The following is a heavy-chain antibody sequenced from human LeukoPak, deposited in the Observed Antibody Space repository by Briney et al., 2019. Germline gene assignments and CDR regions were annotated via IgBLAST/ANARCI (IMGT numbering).Heavy chain of an antibody. V-gene: IGHV3-30-3*01. J-gene: IGHJ5*02. Sequence: GGSLRLSCAASGFTFSSYAMHWVRQAPGKGLEWVAVISYDGSNKYYADSVKGRFTISRDNSKNTLYLQMNSLRAEDTAVYYCARDRIATTNWFDPWGQGTLVTVSS. D-gene: IGHD1-26*01. CDR3: ARDRIATTNWFDP. CDR1: GFTFSSYA. CDR2: ISYDGSNK.